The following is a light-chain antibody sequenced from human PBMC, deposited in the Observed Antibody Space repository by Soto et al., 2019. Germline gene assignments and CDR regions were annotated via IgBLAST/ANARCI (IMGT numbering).Light chain of an antibody. Sequence: DIQMTQSPSSLSASVGDRVTITCRASQSISSYLNWYQHKPGRAPKVLIYFASSLHSEVPSRFRGSGSGTDFTLTIRSLQPEDFATYYCQQAYSTPYNFGQGTKLEIK. CDR3: QQAYSTPYN. J-gene: IGKJ2*01. CDR2: FAS. V-gene: IGKV1-39*01. CDR1: QSISSY.